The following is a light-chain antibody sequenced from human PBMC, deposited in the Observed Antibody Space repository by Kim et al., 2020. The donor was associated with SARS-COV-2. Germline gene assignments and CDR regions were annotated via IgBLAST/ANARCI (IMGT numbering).Light chain of an antibody. Sequence: ALGQTVRITCQGDSLRSYYASWYQQKPGQAPVLVIYGKNNRPSGIPDRFSGSSSGNTASLTITGAQAEDEADYYCNSRDSSGNHVVFGGGTQLAVL. CDR3: NSRDSSGNHVV. CDR2: GKN. CDR1: SLRSYY. J-gene: IGLJ2*01. V-gene: IGLV3-19*01.